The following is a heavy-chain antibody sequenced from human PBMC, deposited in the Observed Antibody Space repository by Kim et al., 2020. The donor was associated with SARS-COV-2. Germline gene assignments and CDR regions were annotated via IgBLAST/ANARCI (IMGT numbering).Heavy chain of an antibody. CDR3: ARVTTLNVSFYDY. V-gene: IGHV3-23*01. CDR1: GFTFSSYA. Sequence: GGSLRLSCAASGFTFSSYALSWVRQAPGKGLEWVSRISASGGDTYYADSVQGRFTISRDNSKNALNLEMNSLRADDTARYYCARVTTLNVSFYDYWGQGT. CDR2: ISASGGDT. J-gene: IGHJ4*02. D-gene: IGHD4-4*01.